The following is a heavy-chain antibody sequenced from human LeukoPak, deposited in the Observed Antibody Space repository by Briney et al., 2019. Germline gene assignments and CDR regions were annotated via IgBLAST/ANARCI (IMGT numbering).Heavy chain of an antibody. CDR2: IGSSSTFI. CDR3: ARGSGDY. V-gene: IGHV3-21*01. Sequence: PRGSLRLSCAASGFTFTSYTMNWVRQAPGKGLEWVSSIGSSSTFIYYADSVKGRFTISRDNAKNSLFLQMNSLRAEDTAVYYCARGSGDYSGQGTLVTVSS. CDR1: GFTFTSYT. J-gene: IGHJ4*02.